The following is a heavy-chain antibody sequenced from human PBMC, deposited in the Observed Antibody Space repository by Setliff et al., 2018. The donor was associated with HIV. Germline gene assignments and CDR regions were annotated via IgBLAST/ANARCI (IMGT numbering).Heavy chain of an antibody. J-gene: IGHJ4*02. Sequence: ETLSLTCTVSEGYITGYYWTWVRQAPGKGLEWVSVIYSGGYSTYYADSVKGRFTISRDNSKNTLYLQMNSLRPEDTAFYFCAKDAGPLVGTSRGYFDSWGQGTPVTVSS. CDR3: AKDAGPLVGTSRGYFDS. CDR2: IYSGGYST. CDR1: EGYITGYY. D-gene: IGHD1-26*01. V-gene: IGHV3-53*05.